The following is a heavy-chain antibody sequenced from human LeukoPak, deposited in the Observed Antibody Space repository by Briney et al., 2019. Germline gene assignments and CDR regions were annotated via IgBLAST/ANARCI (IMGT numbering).Heavy chain of an antibody. CDR3: AKDTGRYFDWLFDY. J-gene: IGHJ4*02. Sequence: PGGSLRLSCAASGFTFDDYAMHWVRQAPGKGLEWVSGISWNSGSIGYADSVKGRFTISRDNAKNSLYLQMNSLRAEDMALYYCAKDTGRYFDWLFDYWGQGTLVTVSS. V-gene: IGHV3-9*03. D-gene: IGHD3-9*01. CDR2: ISWNSGSI. CDR1: GFTFDDYA.